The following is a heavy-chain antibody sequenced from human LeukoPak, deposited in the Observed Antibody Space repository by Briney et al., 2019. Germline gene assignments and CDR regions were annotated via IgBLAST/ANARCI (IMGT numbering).Heavy chain of an antibody. CDR1: GVSMDIFY. J-gene: IGHJ6*03. CDR2: IDYRGGA. V-gene: IGHV4-59*12. D-gene: IGHD6-6*01. CDR3: ARRQLFYYYMDV. Sequence: SGTLSLTCTVSGVSMDIFYWTWIRQPPGKELEWIGNIDYRGGAKYNPSLKSRVTISVDTSKNQFSLRLSSVTAADMAMYYCARRQLFYYYMDVWGKGATVTVSS.